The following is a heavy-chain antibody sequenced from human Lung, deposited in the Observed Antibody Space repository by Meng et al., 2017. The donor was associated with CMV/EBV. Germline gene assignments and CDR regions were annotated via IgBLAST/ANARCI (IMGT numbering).Heavy chain of an antibody. Sequence: GGSLRFXCAAFGFTFSTFAMSWVRQAPGKGLQWVSVIYSGDDSTYYADPVKGRFTISRDNSKNLLYLQMNSPRARDSAVYFCAKGKWGGNYYYYGMDVWGRGTTVTVSS. CDR3: AKGKWGGNYYYYGMDV. D-gene: IGHD1-26*01. CDR2: IYSGDDST. CDR1: GFTFSTFA. V-gene: IGHV3-23*03. J-gene: IGHJ6*02.